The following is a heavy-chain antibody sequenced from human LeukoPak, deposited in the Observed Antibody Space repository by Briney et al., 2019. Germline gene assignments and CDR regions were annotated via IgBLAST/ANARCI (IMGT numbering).Heavy chain of an antibody. CDR1: GFTVSSNY. Sequence: PGGSLRLSCAASGFTVSSNYMGWVRQAPGKGLEWVSFIYSGGGTYYADSVKGRFTISRDNSKNTLSLQMNNLRAEDTAVYYCARGQGSTSAWYFDYWGQGTLVTVSS. D-gene: IGHD6-19*01. J-gene: IGHJ4*02. V-gene: IGHV3-53*01. CDR2: IYSGGGT. CDR3: ARGQGSTSAWYFDY.